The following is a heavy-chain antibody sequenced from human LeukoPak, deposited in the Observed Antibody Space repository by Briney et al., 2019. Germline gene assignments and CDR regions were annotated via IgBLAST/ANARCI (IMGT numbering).Heavy chain of an antibody. D-gene: IGHD2-2*01. CDR1: GGSISSSSYY. J-gene: IGHJ6*03. Sequence: PSETLSLTCTVSGGSISSSSYYWGWIRQPPGKGLEWIGSIYYSGSTYYNPSLKSRVTISVDTSKNQFSLKLSSVTAADTAVYYCARDYASYYYYYMDVWGKGTTVTVSS. CDR2: IYYSGST. V-gene: IGHV4-39*07. CDR3: ARDYASYYYYYMDV.